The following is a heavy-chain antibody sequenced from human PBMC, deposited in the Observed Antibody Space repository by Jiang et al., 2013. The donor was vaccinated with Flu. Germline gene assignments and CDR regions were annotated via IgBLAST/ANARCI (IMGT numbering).Heavy chain of an antibody. CDR1: GFTFNNYG. CDR3: AKDSAEGTAWRKFHGLFDS. Sequence: QLVESGGGVVQPGKSLRLSCAASGFTFNNYGMHWVRQAPGKGLEWVTFISYDGDNIYYADSVRGRFTISRDTSQNIVYLQMNSLRVEDTAVYYCAKDSAEGTAWRKFHGLFDSWGQGTLVTVSS. CDR2: ISYDGDNI. J-gene: IGHJ4*02. D-gene: IGHD6-25*01. V-gene: IGHV3-30*18.